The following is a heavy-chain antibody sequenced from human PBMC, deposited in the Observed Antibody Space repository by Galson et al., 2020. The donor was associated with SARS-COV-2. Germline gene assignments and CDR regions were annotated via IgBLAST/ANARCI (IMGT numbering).Heavy chain of an antibody. J-gene: IGHJ3*02. CDR2: IYYSGST. D-gene: IGHD2-21*02. CDR1: GGSISSGDYY. CDR3: ARDLWATGAYCGGDCPDAFDI. Sequence: SETLSLTCTVSGGSISSGDYYWSWIRQPPGKGLEWIGYIYYSGSTYYNPSLKSRVTISVDTSKNQFSLKLSSVTAADTAVYYCARDLWATGAYCGGDCPDAFDIWGQGTMVTVSS. V-gene: IGHV4-30-4*01.